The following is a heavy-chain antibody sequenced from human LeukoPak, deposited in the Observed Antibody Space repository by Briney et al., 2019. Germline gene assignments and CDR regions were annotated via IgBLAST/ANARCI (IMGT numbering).Heavy chain of an antibody. J-gene: IGHJ4*02. Sequence: ASVTVSCKVSGDTLTELSMHWVRQAPGKGLEWMGGFDPEDGETINAQKFQGRVTMTEDTSTDTAYMELSSLRSEDTAVYYCATDGDRYGYELDYWGQGTLVTVSS. CDR2: FDPEDGET. D-gene: IGHD5-18*01. CDR1: GDTLTELS. V-gene: IGHV1-24*01. CDR3: ATDGDRYGYELDY.